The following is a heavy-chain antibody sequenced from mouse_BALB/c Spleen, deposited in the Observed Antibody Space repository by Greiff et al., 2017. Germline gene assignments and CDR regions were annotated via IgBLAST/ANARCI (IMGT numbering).Heavy chain of an antibody. CDR3: TRADLYFDY. CDR1: GFTFSSYT. Sequence: EVKLMESGGGLVKPGGSLKLSCAASGFTFSSYTMSWVRQTPEKRLEWVATISSGGSYTYYPDSVKGRFTISRDNAKNTLYLQMSSLKSEDTAMYYCTRADLYFDYWGQGTTLTVSS. V-gene: IGHV5-6-4*01. J-gene: IGHJ2*01. CDR2: ISSGGSYT.